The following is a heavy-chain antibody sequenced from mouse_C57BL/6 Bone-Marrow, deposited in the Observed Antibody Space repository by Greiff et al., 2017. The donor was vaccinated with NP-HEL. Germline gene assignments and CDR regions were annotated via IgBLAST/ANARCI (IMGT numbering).Heavy chain of an antibody. CDR1: GFTFSDYY. Sequence: EVQGVESGGGSVQPGGSLKLSCAASGFTFSDYYMYWVRQTPEKRLEWVAYISNGGGSTYYPDTVKGRFTISRDNAKNTLYLQMSRLKSEDTAMYYCARMELFAYWGQGTLVTVSA. V-gene: IGHV5-12*01. J-gene: IGHJ3*01. CDR2: ISNGGGST. CDR3: ARMELFAY.